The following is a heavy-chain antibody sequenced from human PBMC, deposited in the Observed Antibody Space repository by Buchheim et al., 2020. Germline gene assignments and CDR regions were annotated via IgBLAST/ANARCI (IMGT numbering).Heavy chain of an antibody. CDR3: ARWYDFWSGYYTGLPSSPGGFDP. D-gene: IGHD3-3*01. Sequence: QVQLQESGPGLVKPSETLSLTCTVSGGSISSYYWSWIRQPPGKGLEWIGYIYYSGSTNYNPSLKSRVTISVDTSKNQFSLKLSSVTAADTAVYYCARWYDFWSGYYTGLPSSPGGFDPWGQGTL. V-gene: IGHV4-59*08. CDR1: GGSISSYY. J-gene: IGHJ5*02. CDR2: IYYSGST.